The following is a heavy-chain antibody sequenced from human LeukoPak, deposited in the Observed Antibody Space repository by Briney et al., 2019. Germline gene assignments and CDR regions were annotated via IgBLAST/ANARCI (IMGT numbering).Heavy chain of an antibody. Sequence: GGSLRLSCTASGFTFSSYSMNWVRKAPGKGLEWVSSISSSSSYIYYADSVKGRFTISRDNAKNSLYLQMNSLRAEDTAVYYCARDSPRSPVEYWGQGTLVTVSS. J-gene: IGHJ4*02. CDR3: ARDSPRSPVEY. CDR1: GFTFSSYS. D-gene: IGHD5-24*01. CDR2: ISSSSSYI. V-gene: IGHV3-21*01.